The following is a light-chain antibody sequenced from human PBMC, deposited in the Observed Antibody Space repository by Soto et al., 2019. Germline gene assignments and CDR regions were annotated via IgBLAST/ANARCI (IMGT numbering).Light chain of an antibody. CDR2: GNS. V-gene: IGLV1-40*01. CDR3: QSYDSGQSGHVL. J-gene: IGLJ3*02. Sequence: QSVLTQPPSVSGAPGQRVTISCTGNNSNIGAGYDVLWYQQLPGTAPRLLIYGNSNRPSGVPDRFAGSKSGISASVVITGLQADDEADYYCQSYDSGQSGHVLFGGGTKLTVL. CDR1: NSNIGAGYD.